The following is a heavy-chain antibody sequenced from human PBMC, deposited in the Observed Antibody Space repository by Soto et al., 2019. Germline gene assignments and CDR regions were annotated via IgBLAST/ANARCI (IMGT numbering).Heavy chain of an antibody. CDR3: AKWGWDYDYIWGSYRSNAGERDY. D-gene: IGHD3-16*02. CDR2: ISGSGGST. Sequence: GGSLRLSCAASGFTFSSYAMSWVRQAPGKGLEWVSAISGSGGSTYYADSVKGRFTISRDNSKNTLYLQMNSLRAEDTAVYYCAKWGWDYDYIWGSYRSNAGERDYWGQGTLVTVSS. CDR1: GFTFSSYA. J-gene: IGHJ4*02. V-gene: IGHV3-23*01.